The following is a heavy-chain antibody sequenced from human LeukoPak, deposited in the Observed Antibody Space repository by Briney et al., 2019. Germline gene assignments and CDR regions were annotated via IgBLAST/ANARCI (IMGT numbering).Heavy chain of an antibody. CDR1: GFTFSNAW. J-gene: IGHJ4*02. V-gene: IGHV3-15*01. CDR2: IKSKTDGGTT. Sequence: GGSLRLSCAASGFTFSNAWMSWVRQAPGKGLEWVGRIKSKTDGGTTDYAAPVKDRFTISRDDSKNTLYLQMNSLRAEDTAVYYCAKDRDRSSWYGWDFDYWGQGTLVTVSS. D-gene: IGHD6-13*01. CDR3: AKDRDRSSWYGWDFDY.